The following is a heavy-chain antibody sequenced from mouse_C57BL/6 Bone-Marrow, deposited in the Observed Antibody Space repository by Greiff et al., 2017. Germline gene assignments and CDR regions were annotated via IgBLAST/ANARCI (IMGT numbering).Heavy chain of an antibody. J-gene: IGHJ2*01. CDR3: TNDYDNCDY. CDR1: GYTFTSYG. CDR2: IYPRSGNT. D-gene: IGHD2-4*01. V-gene: IGHV1-81*01. Sequence: VQLQQSGAELARPGASVKLSCKASGYTFTSYGISWVKQRTGKGLEWIGEIYPRSGNTFYNEKFKGKATLTVSKSCSASYMGLRILTSDDSAVYFGTNDYDNCDYWGQGTTLTVSS.